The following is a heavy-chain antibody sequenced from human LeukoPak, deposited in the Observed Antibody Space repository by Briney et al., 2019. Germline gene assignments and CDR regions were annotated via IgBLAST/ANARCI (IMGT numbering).Heavy chain of an antibody. CDR1: GLSFSNNG. Sequence: GGSLRLSCVASGLSFSNNGMHWVRQTPGKGLEWVAFIRYDGSNKYYADSVKGRFTISRDNSKNTLYLQMNSLTAEDTAVYYCAKARYYDSSGPFDYWGQGTLVTVSS. D-gene: IGHD3-22*01. V-gene: IGHV3-30*02. CDR3: AKARYYDSSGPFDY. J-gene: IGHJ4*02. CDR2: IRYDGSNK.